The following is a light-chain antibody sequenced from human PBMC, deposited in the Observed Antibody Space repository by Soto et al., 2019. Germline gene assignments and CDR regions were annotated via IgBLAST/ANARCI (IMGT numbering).Light chain of an antibody. CDR2: GVS. CDR3: SSSTSSNTLV. CDR1: KNDIGSSDY. V-gene: IGLV2-14*01. Sequence: QSALTQPASVSASPGQSITISCTGGKNDIGSSDYVSWYQQHPGKAPKLIIYGVSNRPSGTSDRFSGSKSGNTASLTISGLQADDEADYYCSSSTSSNTLVFGGGTKLNVL. J-gene: IGLJ3*02.